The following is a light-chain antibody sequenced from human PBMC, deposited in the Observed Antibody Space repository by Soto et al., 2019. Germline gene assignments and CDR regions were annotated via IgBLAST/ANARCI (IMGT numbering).Light chain of an antibody. J-gene: IGKJ5*01. V-gene: IGKV1-33*01. Sequence: DIQMTQSRGSLSASVGDIVTISCRASQSIISYLNWYQQKPGKAPKVLIYDASNLGTGVPSRFSGSGSGTDFTFSISSLQPEDVATYYCQQYDGLPTFGQGTRLEIK. CDR2: DAS. CDR3: QQYDGLPT. CDR1: QSIISY.